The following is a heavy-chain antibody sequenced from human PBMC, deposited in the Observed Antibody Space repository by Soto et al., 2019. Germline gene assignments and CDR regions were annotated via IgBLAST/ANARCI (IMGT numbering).Heavy chain of an antibody. CDR2: ISAYNGNT. Sequence: ASVKVSCKTSGYTFTSYGISWVRQAPGQGLEWMGWISAYNGNTNYAQKLQGRVTMTTDTSTSTAYMELRSLRSDDTAVYYCARDVYSSGWYLTAPFDYCGQGTLVTVSS. J-gene: IGHJ4*02. CDR3: ARDVYSSGWYLTAPFDY. CDR1: GYTFTSYG. D-gene: IGHD6-19*01. V-gene: IGHV1-18*01.